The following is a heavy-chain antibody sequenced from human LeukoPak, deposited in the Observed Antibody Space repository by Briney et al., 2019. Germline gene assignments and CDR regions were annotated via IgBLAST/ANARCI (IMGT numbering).Heavy chain of an antibody. J-gene: IGHJ5*02. Sequence: GGSLRLSCAASGFTVSTNYMTWVRQAPGKGLEWVPVLYSGGSTYYADSVKGRFTISRDNSKNTLYLQMNSLRVEDTAMYYCARGEPVSWGQGTLVAVSS. CDR1: GFTVSTNY. CDR3: ARGEPVS. V-gene: IGHV3-53*01. CDR2: LYSGGST.